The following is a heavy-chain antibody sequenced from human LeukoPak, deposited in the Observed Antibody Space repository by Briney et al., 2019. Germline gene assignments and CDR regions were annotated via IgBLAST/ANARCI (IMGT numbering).Heavy chain of an antibody. J-gene: IGHJ3*02. CDR2: IYYSGST. D-gene: IGHD2/OR15-2a*01. CDR1: GGSISSSSYY. CDR3: ARVTRGYYSAFDI. Sequence: SETLSLTCTVSGGSISSSSYYWGWIRQPPGKGLEWIGTIYYSGSTYYKPSLKSRLTISVDTSKNQFSLKLNSMTAADTAVYYCARVTRGYYSAFDIWGQGTMVTVSS. V-gene: IGHV4-39*07.